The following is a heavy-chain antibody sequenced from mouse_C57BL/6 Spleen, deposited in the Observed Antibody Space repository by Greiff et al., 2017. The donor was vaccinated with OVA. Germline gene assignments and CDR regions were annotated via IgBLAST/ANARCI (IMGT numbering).Heavy chain of an antibody. CDR1: GYAFSSYW. Sequence: VKVVESGAELVKPGASVKISCKASGYAFSSYWMNWVKQRPGKGLEWIGQIYPGDGDTNYNGKFKGKATLTADKSSSTAYMQLSSLTSEDSAVYFCARRDYYGSSYFYWYFDVWGTGTTVTVSS. J-gene: IGHJ1*03. D-gene: IGHD1-1*01. CDR3: ARRDYYGSSYFYWYFDV. V-gene: IGHV1-80*01. CDR2: IYPGDGDT.